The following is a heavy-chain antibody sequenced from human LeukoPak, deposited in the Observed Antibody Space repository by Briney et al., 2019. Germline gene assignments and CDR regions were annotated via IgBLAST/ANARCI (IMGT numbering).Heavy chain of an antibody. V-gene: IGHV1-69*05. D-gene: IGHD3-10*01. Sequence: SVKVSCKASGGTFSSYAISWVRQAHGQGLEWMGRIIPIFGTANYAQKFQGRVTITTDESTSTAYMELSSLRSEDTAVYYCARRRGSGSYYYDYWGQGTLVTVSS. CDR2: IIPIFGTA. J-gene: IGHJ4*02. CDR3: ARRRGSGSYYYDY. CDR1: GGTFSSYA.